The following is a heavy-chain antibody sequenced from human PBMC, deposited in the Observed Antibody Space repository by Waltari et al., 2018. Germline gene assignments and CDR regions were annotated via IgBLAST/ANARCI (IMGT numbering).Heavy chain of an antibody. Sequence: EVQLVESGGGLVKPGGSLRLSCAASGFTFSSYSMNWVRQAPGKGLGLVSSISSSSSYLYYADSVKGRFTSSRDNAKNSLYLQMNSLRAEDTAVYYCARGSAADFDYWGQGTLVTVSS. V-gene: IGHV3-21*01. D-gene: IGHD6-13*01. CDR3: ARGSAADFDY. CDR2: ISSSSSYL. J-gene: IGHJ4*02. CDR1: GFTFSSYS.